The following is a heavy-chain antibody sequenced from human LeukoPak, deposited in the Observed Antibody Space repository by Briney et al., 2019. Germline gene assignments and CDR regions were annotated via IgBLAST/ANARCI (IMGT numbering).Heavy chain of an antibody. J-gene: IGHJ4*02. CDR3: ARTTGCSSTNCYVNF. D-gene: IGHD2-2*01. Sequence: GGSLRLSCVASGFTFSSYAMSWVRQAPGEGLEWVSGISGSGDSTYYADSVKGRFTISRDNSKNTLYLQMSTLRAEDTAVYYCARTTGCSSTNCYVNFWGQGTLVTVSS. V-gene: IGHV3-23*01. CDR2: ISGSGDST. CDR1: GFTFSSYA.